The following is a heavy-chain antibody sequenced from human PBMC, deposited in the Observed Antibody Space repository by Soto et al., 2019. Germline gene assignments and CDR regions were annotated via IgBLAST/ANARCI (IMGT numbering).Heavy chain of an antibody. CDR1: GFTFSTYW. J-gene: IGHJ4*02. Sequence: EVQLVESGGGLVQPGGSLRLSCAASGFTFSTYWMSWVRQAPGKGLEWVANIEQEGSVEYFVDSVKGRFTISRDNAKNSLYLQMNSLRAEDTAVYYCARDRGMVITTTGYFDYWGQGTLVTVSS. CDR3: ARDRGMVITTTGYFDY. D-gene: IGHD2-15*01. V-gene: IGHV3-7*01. CDR2: IEQEGSVE.